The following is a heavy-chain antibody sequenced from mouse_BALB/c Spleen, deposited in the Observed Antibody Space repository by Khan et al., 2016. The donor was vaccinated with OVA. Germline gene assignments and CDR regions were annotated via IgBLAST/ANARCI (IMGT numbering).Heavy chain of an antibody. Sequence: EVELVESGPGLLKPSQSLSLTCTVTGYSITSDYGWNWIRQFPGNKLEWMGYIGYSGSTTYNPSLRSRISITRDTSKNQFFLQLNSVTTEDTAKYYCASGGVCIRYPGYFDYWGLGTTLTVSS. D-gene: IGHD1-1*01. CDR3: ASGGVCIRYPGYFDY. CDR1: GYSITSDYG. V-gene: IGHV3-2*02. CDR2: IGYSGST. J-gene: IGHJ2*01.